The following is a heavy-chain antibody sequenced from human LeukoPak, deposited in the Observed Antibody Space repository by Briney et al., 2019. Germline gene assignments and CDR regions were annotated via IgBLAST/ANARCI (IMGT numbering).Heavy chain of an antibody. Sequence: ASEKVSCKASGYTFTSYGISWVRQAPGQGLEWMGWISAYNGNTNYAQKLQGRVTMTTDTSTSTAYMELRSLRSDDTAVYYCAREYCSGGSCYPWSYWGQGTLVTVSS. CDR1: GYTFTSYG. V-gene: IGHV1-18*01. D-gene: IGHD2-15*01. CDR2: ISAYNGNT. CDR3: AREYCSGGSCYPWSY. J-gene: IGHJ4*02.